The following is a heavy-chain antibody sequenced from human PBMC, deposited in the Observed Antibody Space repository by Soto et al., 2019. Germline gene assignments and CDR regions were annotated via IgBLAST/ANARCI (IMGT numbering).Heavy chain of an antibody. CDR2: IYPGDSDT. V-gene: IGHV5-51*01. CDR1: GYTFTIYW. D-gene: IGHD4-17*01. J-gene: IGHJ6*02. Sequence: PGESLKISCQVSGYTFTIYWIGWVRQMPGKGLEWMGIIYPGDSDTRYSPSFQGQVTISADKSISTAYLQWSSLKASDNAMYYCARRTETDYYGMDVWGQGTTVTVSS. CDR3: ARRTETDYYGMDV.